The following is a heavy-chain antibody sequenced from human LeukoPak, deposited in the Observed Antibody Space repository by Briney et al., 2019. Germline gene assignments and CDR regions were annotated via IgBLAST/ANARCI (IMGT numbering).Heavy chain of an antibody. Sequence: GGSLRLSCAASGFTFSGYEMIWVRQAPGKGLEWLSYIGSSGSTKYYADSVKGRFTISRDNAENSLYLQMNSLRAEDTAVYYCARGGYGSSWYSGTNAFDIWGQGTMVTVSS. V-gene: IGHV3-48*03. J-gene: IGHJ3*02. CDR3: ARGGYGSSWYSGTNAFDI. CDR1: GFTFSGYE. CDR2: IGSSGSTK. D-gene: IGHD6-13*01.